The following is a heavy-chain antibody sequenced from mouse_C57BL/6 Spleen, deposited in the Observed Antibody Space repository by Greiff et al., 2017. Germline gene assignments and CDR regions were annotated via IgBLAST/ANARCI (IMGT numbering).Heavy chain of an antibody. Sequence: QVQLQQPGAELVKPGASVKLSCKASGYTFTSYWMQWVKQRPGQGLEWIGEIDPSDSYTNYNQKFKGKATLTVDTSSSTAYMQLSSLTSEDSAVYYCAREGLPGGYWGQGTTLTVSS. CDR2: IDPSDSYT. D-gene: IGHD5-5*01. J-gene: IGHJ2*01. CDR3: AREGLPGGY. CDR1: GYTFTSYW. V-gene: IGHV1-50*01.